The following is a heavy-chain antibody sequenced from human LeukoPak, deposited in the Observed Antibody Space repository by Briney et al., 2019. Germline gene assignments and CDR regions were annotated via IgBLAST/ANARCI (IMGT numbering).Heavy chain of an antibody. Sequence: GGSLRLSCAASGITFSDQYMSWIRQAPGKGLEWVSYISSSGNTIYYADSVKGRFTISRDNAKKSLYLQMDSLRAEDTAVYYCARTRGYCSSTSCSFFDYWGQGTLVTVSS. CDR2: ISSSGNTI. CDR1: GITFSDQY. CDR3: ARTRGYCSSTSCSFFDY. J-gene: IGHJ4*02. V-gene: IGHV3-11*01. D-gene: IGHD2-2*01.